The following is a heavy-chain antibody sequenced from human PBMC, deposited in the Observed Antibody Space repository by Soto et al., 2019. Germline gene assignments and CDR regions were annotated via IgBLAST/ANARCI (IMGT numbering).Heavy chain of an antibody. CDR3: ARKSSSSSDYYYGMDV. CDR2: IYPGDSDT. Sequence: GGSLKISCKGSGYSFTSYWIGWVRQMPGKGLEWMGIIYPGDSDTRYSPSFQGQVTISADKSISTAYLQWSSLKASDTAMYYCARKSSSSSDYYYGMDVWGQGTTVTVSS. J-gene: IGHJ6*02. V-gene: IGHV5-51*01. D-gene: IGHD6-6*01. CDR1: GYSFTSYW.